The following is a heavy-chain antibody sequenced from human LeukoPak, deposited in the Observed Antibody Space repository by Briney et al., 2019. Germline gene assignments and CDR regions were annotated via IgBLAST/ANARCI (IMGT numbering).Heavy chain of an antibody. V-gene: IGHV3-11*01. Sequence: GGSLRLSCAASGFTFSNYYMNWIRQAPGKGLEWISHISSSGSTINYLDSVRGRFTISRDNAKNSLYLQMNSLRAEDTAVYYCARDGSGSWFDPWGQGTLVTVSS. CDR3: ARDGSGSWFDP. D-gene: IGHD3-10*01. CDR2: ISSSGSTI. CDR1: GFTFSNYY. J-gene: IGHJ5*02.